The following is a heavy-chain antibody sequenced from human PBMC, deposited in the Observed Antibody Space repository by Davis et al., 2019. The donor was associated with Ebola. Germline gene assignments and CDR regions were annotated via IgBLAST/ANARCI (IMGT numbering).Heavy chain of an antibody. J-gene: IGHJ4*02. D-gene: IGHD5-12*01. CDR1: GYTFTNYA. CDR2: INAGNGDT. Sequence: AASVKVSCKTSGYTFTNYAMHWVRQAPGQRLEWMGWINAGNGDTKSSQKFQGRVTITRDTSASTAYMELSSLRSEDTAVYYCARVGGYDNFDYWGQGTLVTVSS. V-gene: IGHV1-3*01. CDR3: ARVGGYDNFDY.